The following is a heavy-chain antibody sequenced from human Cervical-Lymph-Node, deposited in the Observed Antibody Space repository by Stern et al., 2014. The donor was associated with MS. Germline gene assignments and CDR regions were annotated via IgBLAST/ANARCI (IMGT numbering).Heavy chain of an antibody. D-gene: IGHD3-16*01. CDR3: TRAVGGVGRE. CDR2: INPNGSVT. J-gene: IGHJ4*02. Sequence: VQLEESGPEVKKPGASVMVSCKTSGYTFTNYYIHWVRQAPGQGLEWMGIINPNGSVTASAQKFQGRLTMTRDTSTTTVYMRPITLTSEDTAMYYCTRAVGGVGREWGQGTLVFVSS. V-gene: IGHV1-46*01. CDR1: GYTFTNYY.